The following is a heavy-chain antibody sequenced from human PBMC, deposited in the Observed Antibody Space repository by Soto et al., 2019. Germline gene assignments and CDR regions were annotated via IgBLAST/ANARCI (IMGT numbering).Heavy chain of an antibody. Sequence: EVQLVESGGDLVQPGGSLRVSCAASGFTFSGHWMHWVRQVPGKGLEWVSRINTDGASSAYADSVKGRFTISRDNAKNTIYLQMNGLRADDTAVYYCAREAGYCSRTSCYRRAFDTWGQGTTVTVS. V-gene: IGHV3-74*03. CDR3: AREAGYCSRTSCYRRAFDT. D-gene: IGHD2-2*01. J-gene: IGHJ3*02. CDR2: INTDGASS. CDR1: GFTFSGHW.